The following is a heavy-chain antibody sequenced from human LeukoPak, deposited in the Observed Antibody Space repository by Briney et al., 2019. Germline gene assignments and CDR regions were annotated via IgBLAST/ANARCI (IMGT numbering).Heavy chain of an antibody. V-gene: IGHV3-9*01. D-gene: IGHD5-12*01. Sequence: GGSLRLSCAASGFTFDDYAMHWVRQAPGKGLEWVSGISWDSSNPHYADSVKGRFSISRDNAKNSLYLQMDSLRAEDTALYYCAKEPNKYSGYDYFDFWGQGTLVTVSS. J-gene: IGHJ4*02. CDR3: AKEPNKYSGYDYFDF. CDR2: ISWDSSNP. CDR1: GFTFDDYA.